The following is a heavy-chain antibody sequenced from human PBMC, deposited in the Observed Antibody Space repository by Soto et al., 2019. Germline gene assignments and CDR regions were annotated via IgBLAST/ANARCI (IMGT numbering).Heavy chain of an antibody. CDR1: SGSISSDNW. Sequence: PSETLSLTCAVSSGSISSDNWWSWVRQAPGKGLEWIGEIYHSGSTNYNPSLKSRVTISVDKSKNQFSLKLSSVTAADTAFYFCARTNWNPYNWFDPWGQGTLVTVSS. D-gene: IGHD1-1*01. CDR2: IYHSGST. J-gene: IGHJ5*02. CDR3: ARTNWNPYNWFDP. V-gene: IGHV4-4*02.